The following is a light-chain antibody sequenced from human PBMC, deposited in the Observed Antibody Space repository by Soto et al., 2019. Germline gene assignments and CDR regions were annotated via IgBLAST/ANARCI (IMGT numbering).Light chain of an antibody. V-gene: IGLV1-47*02. Sequence: QSALTQPPSASATPGLRVTISCSGSSSNIETNDIFWHQQLPGSAPKLLIYSNDQRPSGVPDRFSASKSGTSASLAISGLRSEDEAEYFCATWDDSLSGVVFGGGTKLTVL. CDR3: ATWDDSLSGVV. CDR1: SSNIETND. CDR2: SND. J-gene: IGLJ2*01.